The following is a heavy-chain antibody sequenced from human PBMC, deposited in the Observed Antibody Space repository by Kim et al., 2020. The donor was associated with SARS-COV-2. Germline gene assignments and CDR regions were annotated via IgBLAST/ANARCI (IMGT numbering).Heavy chain of an antibody. V-gene: IGHV4-39*01. CDR3: ARLPSPGTRGWFDP. J-gene: IGHJ5*02. CDR1: GGSISSSSYY. CDR2: IYYSGST. Sequence: LETLSLTCTVSGGSISSSSYYWGWIRQPPGKGLEWIGSIYYSGSTYYNPSLKSRVTISVDTSKNQFSLKLSSVTAADTAVYYCARLPSPGTRGWFDPWGQGTLVTVSS. D-gene: IGHD6-13*01.